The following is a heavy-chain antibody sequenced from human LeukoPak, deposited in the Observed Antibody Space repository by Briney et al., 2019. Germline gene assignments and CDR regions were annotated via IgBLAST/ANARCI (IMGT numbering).Heavy chain of an antibody. J-gene: IGHJ6*04. CDR3: AELGITMIGGV. Sequence: GGSLRLACAASGLTFSSYSMNWVRQAPVKGLEWVSSISSSSSYIYYADSVKGRFTIARDNAKNSLYLQMNSLRAEDTAVYYCAELGITMIGGVWGKGTTVTISS. CDR1: GLTFSSYS. V-gene: IGHV3-21*01. D-gene: IGHD3-10*02. CDR2: ISSSSSYI.